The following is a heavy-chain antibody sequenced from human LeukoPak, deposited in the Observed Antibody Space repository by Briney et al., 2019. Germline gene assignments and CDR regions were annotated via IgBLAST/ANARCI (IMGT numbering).Heavy chain of an antibody. J-gene: IGHJ3*02. CDR1: GFTFSSYS. Sequence: GGSLRLSCAASGFTFSSYSMNWVRQAPGKGLEWVSYISSSSSTIYYADSVKGRFTIPRDNAKNSLYLQMNSLRAEDTAGYYCARDAPIVVVPADAFDIWGQGTMVTVSS. D-gene: IGHD2-2*01. V-gene: IGHV3-48*01. CDR2: ISSSSSTI. CDR3: ARDAPIVVVPADAFDI.